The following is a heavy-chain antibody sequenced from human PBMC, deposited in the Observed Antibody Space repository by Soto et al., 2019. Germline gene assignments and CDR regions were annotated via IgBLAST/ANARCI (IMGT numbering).Heavy chain of an antibody. D-gene: IGHD1-20*01. V-gene: IGHV4-39*01. CDR3: ARLSAITKGRCFDP. CDR2: IYYSGST. J-gene: IGHJ5*02. Sequence: QLHLQESGPGLVKPSETLSLTCSVSGGSVTSSTYYCGWIRQPPGKGLEWIGNIYYSGSTYFNPSLKSRVTISVDTSKNQFSLRLSSVTATDTAVYYCARLSAITKGRCFDPWGQGTLVTVSS. CDR1: GGSVTSSTYY.